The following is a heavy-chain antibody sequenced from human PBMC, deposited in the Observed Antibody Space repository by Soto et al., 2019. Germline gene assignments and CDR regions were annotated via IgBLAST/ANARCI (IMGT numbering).Heavy chain of an antibody. J-gene: IGHJ4*02. D-gene: IGHD4-4*01. CDR3: AKGRGDSNYRDFDY. V-gene: IGHV3-15*07. CDR2: IKSKTDGGTT. Sequence: GGSLRLSCAASGFTFSNAWMNWVRQAPGKGLEWVGRIKSKTDGGTTDYAAPVKGRFTISRDDSKNTLYLQMNSLKTEDTAVYYCAKGRGDSNYRDFDYWGQGTLVTVSS. CDR1: GFTFSNAW.